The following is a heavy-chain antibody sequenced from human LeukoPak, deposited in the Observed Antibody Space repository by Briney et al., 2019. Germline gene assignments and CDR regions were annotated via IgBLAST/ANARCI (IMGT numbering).Heavy chain of an antibody. V-gene: IGHV1-2*02. CDR2: INPKSGGT. CDR1: GYTFTGYY. J-gene: IGHJ4*02. Sequence: GASVTVSYKASGYTFTGYYMHWVRQAPGKGLEGMGWINPKSGGTNYAQKFQGRATMTRDTSISTAYMELSRLRSDDTAVYYCARDRHDYWGQGTLVTVSS. CDR3: ARDRHDY.